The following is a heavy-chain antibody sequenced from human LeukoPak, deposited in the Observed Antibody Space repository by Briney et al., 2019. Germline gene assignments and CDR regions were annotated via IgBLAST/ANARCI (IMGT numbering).Heavy chain of an antibody. Sequence: SVKVSCKASGGTFSSYAISWVRQAPAQGLEWMGSIIPIFGIANYAQKFQGRVTITADRSTSTAYMELSSLRSEDAAVYDCGRGGAWDYWGQGTLVTVSS. V-gene: IGHV1-69*04. CDR2: IIPIFGIA. J-gene: IGHJ4*02. CDR1: GGTFSSYA. CDR3: GRGGAWDY. D-gene: IGHD3-16*01.